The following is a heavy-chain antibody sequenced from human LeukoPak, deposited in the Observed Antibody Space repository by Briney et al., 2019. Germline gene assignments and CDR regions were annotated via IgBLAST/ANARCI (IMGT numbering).Heavy chain of an antibody. CDR1: GFTFDDYG. D-gene: IGHD6-13*01. CDR3: AKDYGYSSSWYDY. J-gene: IGHJ4*02. Sequence: GGSLRLSCEASGFTFDDYGMHWVRHAPGKGLEWVSTISWNSASVGYVDSVKGRFTISRDNAKKTLYLQMNSLRPEDTALYYCAKDYGYSSSWYDYWGLGTLVTVSS. V-gene: IGHV3-9*01. CDR2: ISWNSASV.